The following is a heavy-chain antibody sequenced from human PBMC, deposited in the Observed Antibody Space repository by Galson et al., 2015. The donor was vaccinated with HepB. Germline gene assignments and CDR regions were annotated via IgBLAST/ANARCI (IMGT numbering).Heavy chain of an antibody. CDR3: ARDQHSSGWYGLPGGLRYYYYGMDV. V-gene: IGHV3-74*01. Sequence: SLRLSCAASGFTFSSYWMHWVRQAPGKGLVWVSRINSDGSSTSYADSVKGRFTISRDNAKNTLYLQMNSLRAEDTAVYYCARDQHSSGWYGLPGGLRYYYYGMDVWGQGTTVTVSS. J-gene: IGHJ6*02. CDR2: INSDGSST. D-gene: IGHD6-19*01. CDR1: GFTFSSYW.